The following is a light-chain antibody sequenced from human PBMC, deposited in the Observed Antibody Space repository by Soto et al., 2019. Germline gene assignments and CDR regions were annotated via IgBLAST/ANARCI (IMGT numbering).Light chain of an antibody. CDR2: KAS. CDR1: QSISTW. CDR3: QQYNSYSPYT. V-gene: IGKV1-5*03. Sequence: DIKMTQSPSTLSASVGDRVTITCRASQSISTWLAWYQQKPGKAPKLLIYKASSLESGVPSRFSGSGSGTEFTLTISSLQSDDFATYYCQQYNSYSPYTFGQGTRLEIK. J-gene: IGKJ2*01.